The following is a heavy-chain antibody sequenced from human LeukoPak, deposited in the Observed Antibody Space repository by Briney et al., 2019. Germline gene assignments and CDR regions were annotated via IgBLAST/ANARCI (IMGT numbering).Heavy chain of an antibody. D-gene: IGHD3-16*01. CDR2: IYYDEGYD. V-gene: IGHV3-33*01. Sequence: AGTSLRLSCAASGLTFNTSGVHWVRQAPGKGLEWVAFIYYDEGYDYYLDSVKGRFTISRDSSKNIVYLQMNDLRADDTAVYYCARGKGRGFVWGAADDPLDVWGQGTMVTVSS. CDR1: GLTFNTSG. CDR3: ARGKGRGFVWGAADDPLDV. J-gene: IGHJ3*01.